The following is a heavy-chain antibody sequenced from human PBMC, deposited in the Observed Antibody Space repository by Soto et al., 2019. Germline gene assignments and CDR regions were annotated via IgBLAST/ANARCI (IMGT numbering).Heavy chain of an antibody. CDR2: LSGSGDTT. CDR3: AKGTQFFYYYAMDV. Sequence: ELQLLESGGGLAQPGGSLRLSCAASGFTFSSYGMNWVRQAPGKGLEWVSALSGSGDTTYYADSVRGRFSISRDNSKNTLYLQMSSLRGEDTAVYYCAKGTQFFYYYAMDVWGQGTTVTVS. J-gene: IGHJ6*02. V-gene: IGHV3-23*01. CDR1: GFTFSSYG.